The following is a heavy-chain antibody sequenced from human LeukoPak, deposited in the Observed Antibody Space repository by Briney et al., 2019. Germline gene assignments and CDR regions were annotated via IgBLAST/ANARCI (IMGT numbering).Heavy chain of an antibody. J-gene: IGHJ5*02. CDR1: GGSISSSNW. D-gene: IGHD3-10*01. V-gene: IGHV4-4*02. CDR2: IYHSGST. Sequence: PSGTLSLTCAVSGGSISSSNWWSWVRQPPGKGLEWIGEIYHSGSTNYNPSLKSRVTISVDKSKDQFSLKLSSVTAADTAVYYCARGRYYGSGNWFDPWGQGTLVTVSS. CDR3: ARGRYYGSGNWFDP.